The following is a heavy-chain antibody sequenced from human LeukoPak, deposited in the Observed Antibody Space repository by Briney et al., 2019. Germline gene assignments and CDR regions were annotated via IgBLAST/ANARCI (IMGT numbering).Heavy chain of an antibody. Sequence: SQTLSLTCTVSGGSISSYYWSWIRQPPGKGLEWIGSIYYSGSTYYNPSLKSRVTISVDTSKNQFSLKLSSVTAADTAVYYCARLVGSGSPPDWGQGTLVTVSS. CDR2: IYYSGST. D-gene: IGHD3-10*01. CDR1: GGSISSYY. V-gene: IGHV4-59*05. J-gene: IGHJ4*02. CDR3: ARLVGSGSPPD.